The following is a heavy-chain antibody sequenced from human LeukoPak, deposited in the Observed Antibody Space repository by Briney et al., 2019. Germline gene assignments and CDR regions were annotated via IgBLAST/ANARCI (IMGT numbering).Heavy chain of an antibody. J-gene: IGHJ6*04. CDR1: GGSISSGDYY. D-gene: IGHD6-13*01. CDR2: INHSGST. V-gene: IGHV4-39*07. CDR3: AREGGVRSSWYINYYYGMDV. Sequence: SETLSLTCTVSGGSISSGDYYWSWIRQPPGKGLEWIGEINHSGSTNYNPSLKSRVTISVDTSKNQFSLKLSSVTAADTAVYYCAREGGVRSSWYINYYYGMDVWGKGTTVTVSS.